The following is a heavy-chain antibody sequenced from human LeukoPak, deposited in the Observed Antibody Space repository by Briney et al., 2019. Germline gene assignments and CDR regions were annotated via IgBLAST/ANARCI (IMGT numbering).Heavy chain of an antibody. D-gene: IGHD6-19*01. Sequence: GGSLRLSCEASGFAFSFYAMSWLRQPPGQGLVWVSTINANSGTTSYAASVRGRFTISRDNSKNTLYLQLNTLRAEDTAAYYCAKPISGGLAVTADWFDPWGRGTLVVVSS. V-gene: IGHV3-23*01. CDR1: GFAFSFYA. J-gene: IGHJ5*01. CDR2: INANSGTT. CDR3: AKPISGGLAVTADWFDP.